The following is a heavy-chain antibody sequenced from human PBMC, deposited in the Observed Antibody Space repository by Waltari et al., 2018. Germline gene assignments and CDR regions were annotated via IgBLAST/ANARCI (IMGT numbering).Heavy chain of an antibody. V-gene: IGHV3-30-3*01. Sequence: QVQLVESGGGVVQPGRSLRLSCAASGFTFSSYAMHWVRQAPGKGLEWVAVISYDGSNKYYADSVKGRFTISRDNSKNTLYLQMNSLRAEDTAVYYCARDGGLSGYYYYYGMDVWGQGTTVTVSS. CDR1: GFTFSSYA. J-gene: IGHJ6*02. D-gene: IGHD1-26*01. CDR3: ARDGGLSGYYYYYGMDV. CDR2: ISYDGSNK.